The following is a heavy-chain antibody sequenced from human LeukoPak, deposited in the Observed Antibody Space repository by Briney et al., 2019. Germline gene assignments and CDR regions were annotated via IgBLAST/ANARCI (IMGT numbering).Heavy chain of an antibody. D-gene: IGHD5-12*01. CDR1: GGTFTSYA. Sequence: GASVKVSCRASGGTFTSYAISWVRQAPGQGLEWMGRIIPILDIANYAQKFQGRVTITADKSTSTAYMELSSLRSEDTAVYCCARVVSSGYDWDYYYGMDVWGQGTTVTVSS. CDR3: ARVVSSGYDWDYYYGMDV. CDR2: IIPILDIA. V-gene: IGHV1-69*04. J-gene: IGHJ6*02.